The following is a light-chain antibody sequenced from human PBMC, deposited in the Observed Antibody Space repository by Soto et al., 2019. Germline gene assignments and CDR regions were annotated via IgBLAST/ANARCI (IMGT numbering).Light chain of an antibody. CDR3: QQRSNWPPIT. Sequence: EIVLTQSPATLSLSPGDTATLSCMASQSVSSNLGWYQQKPGQAPRLLIYDASNRATGIPARFSGSGSETDFTLTISSLEPEDFAVYYCQQRSNWPPITFGQGTRLEIK. J-gene: IGKJ5*01. V-gene: IGKV3-11*01. CDR2: DAS. CDR1: QSVSSN.